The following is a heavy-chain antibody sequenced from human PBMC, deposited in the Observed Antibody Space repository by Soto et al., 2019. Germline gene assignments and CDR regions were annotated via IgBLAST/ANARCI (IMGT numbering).Heavy chain of an antibody. J-gene: IGHJ5*02. Sequence: GGSLRLSCAASGFTFSSYSMNWVRQAPGKGLEWVSSISSSSSYIYYADSVKGRFTISRDNAKNSLYLQMNSLRAEDTAVYYCASKTPVAGTRLAGFDPWGQGTLVTVSS. D-gene: IGHD6-19*01. CDR2: ISSSSSYI. CDR1: GFTFSSYS. V-gene: IGHV3-21*01. CDR3: ASKTPVAGTRLAGFDP.